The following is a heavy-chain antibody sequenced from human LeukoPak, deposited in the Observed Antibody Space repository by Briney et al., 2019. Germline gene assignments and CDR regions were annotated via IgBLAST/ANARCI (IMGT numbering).Heavy chain of an antibody. D-gene: IGHD6-19*01. V-gene: IGHV1-8*01. CDR2: MNPNSGNT. Sequence: ASVKVSCKASGYTFTSYDINWVRQATGQGLEWMGWMNPNSGNTGYAQKFQGRVTMTRNTSISTAYMELSSLRSEDTAVYYCARLIAVAGPDAFDIWGQGTMVTVFS. CDR1: GYTFTSYD. J-gene: IGHJ3*02. CDR3: ARLIAVAGPDAFDI.